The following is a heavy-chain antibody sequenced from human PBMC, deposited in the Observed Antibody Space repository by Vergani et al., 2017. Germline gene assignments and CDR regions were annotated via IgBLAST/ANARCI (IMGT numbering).Heavy chain of an antibody. CDR1: GFTFNHYA. CDR2: ISGSGGST. D-gene: IGHD5-12*01. V-gene: IGHV3-23*04. J-gene: IGHJ6*04. CDR3: ARANPRNSGYDYLYYYHAMDG. Sequence: EVQLVESGGGLVQPGGSLRLSCAASGFTFNHYAMNWVRQAPGKGLEWVSGISGSGGSTYYAGAVKGRFTISRDSSKNKLYLQMNSLSAGDTAVYYCARANPRNSGYDYLYYYHAMDGGGKGTTLTVSS.